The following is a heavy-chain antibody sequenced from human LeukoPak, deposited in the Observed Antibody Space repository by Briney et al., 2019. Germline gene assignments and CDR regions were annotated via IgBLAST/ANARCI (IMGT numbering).Heavy chain of an antibody. V-gene: IGHV3-21*01. Sequence: GGSLRLSCAVSGFTFSTYSMNWVRQAPGKGLEWVSSISSSSSHIYYADSVRGRFTISRDNAKNSLYLQMNSLRAEDTAVYYCAREGSSSGDAFDIWGQGTMVTVSS. CDR2: ISSSSSHI. CDR3: AREGSSSGDAFDI. D-gene: IGHD6-13*01. J-gene: IGHJ3*02. CDR1: GFTFSTYS.